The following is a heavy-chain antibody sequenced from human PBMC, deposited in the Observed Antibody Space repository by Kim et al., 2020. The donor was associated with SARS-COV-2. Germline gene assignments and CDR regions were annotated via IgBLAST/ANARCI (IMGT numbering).Heavy chain of an antibody. J-gene: IGHJ4*02. Sequence: TYHADSVKGRFTISRDNSKNTLYLQMNSLRAEDTAVYYCAKSRVYDSSVMWGQGTLVTVSS. V-gene: IGHV3-23*01. D-gene: IGHD3-22*01. CDR3: AKSRVYDSSVM. CDR2: T.